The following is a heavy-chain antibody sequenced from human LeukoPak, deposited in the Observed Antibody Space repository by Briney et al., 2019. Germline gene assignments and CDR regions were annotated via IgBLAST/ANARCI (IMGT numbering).Heavy chain of an antibody. D-gene: IGHD6-6*01. Sequence: SETLSLTCTVSGGPISSSYWSWIRQPPGKGLEWIGRIYTSGSTYYNPSLKSRVTISVDRSKNQFSLKLSSVTAADTAVYYCARDLSIAARNWFDPWGQGTLVTVSS. J-gene: IGHJ5*02. CDR2: IYTSGST. CDR1: GGPISSSY. V-gene: IGHV4-4*07. CDR3: ARDLSIAARNWFDP.